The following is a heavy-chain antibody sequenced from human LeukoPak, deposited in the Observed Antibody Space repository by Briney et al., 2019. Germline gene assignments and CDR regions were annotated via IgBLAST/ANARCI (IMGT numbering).Heavy chain of an antibody. J-gene: IGHJ4*02. CDR3: ARALYDSAVYFDY. CDR1: GYTFTGYY. CDR2: INPNSGGT. V-gene: IGHV1-2*04. Sequence: GASVKVSCKAPGYTFTGYYMHWVRQAPGQGLEWMGWINPNSGGTNYAQKFQGWVTMTRDTSISTAYMELSRLRSDDTAVYYCARALYDSAVYFDYWGQGTLVTVSS. D-gene: IGHD5/OR15-5a*01.